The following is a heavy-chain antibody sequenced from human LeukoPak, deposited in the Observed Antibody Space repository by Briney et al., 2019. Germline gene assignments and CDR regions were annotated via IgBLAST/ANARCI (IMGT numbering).Heavy chain of an antibody. Sequence: GGSLRLSCAASGFTVSSNYMSWVRQAPGKGLEWVSAISGSGGSTYYADSVKGRFTISRDNSKNTLYLQMNSLRAEDTAVYYCARDWDYDSSGYYYDYWGQGTLVTVSS. CDR3: ARDWDYDSSGYYYDY. CDR1: GFTVSSNY. D-gene: IGHD3-22*01. V-gene: IGHV3-23*01. J-gene: IGHJ4*02. CDR2: ISGSGGST.